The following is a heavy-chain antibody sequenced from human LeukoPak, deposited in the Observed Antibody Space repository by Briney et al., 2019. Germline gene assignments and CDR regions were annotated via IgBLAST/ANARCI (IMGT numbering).Heavy chain of an antibody. D-gene: IGHD3/OR15-3a*01. CDR3: ARDPGLKGSYWYFDL. CDR2: INPKSGGT. V-gene: IGHV1-2*02. J-gene: IGHJ2*01. CDR1: GYTFTGHY. Sequence: GTSVKVSFKASGYTFTGHYLHWVRQAPGQGPEWMGWINPKSGGTNYAQKYQGRVTMTRDTSISTAYMEVSRLRSDDTAVYYCARDPGLKGSYWYFDLWGRGTPVTVSS.